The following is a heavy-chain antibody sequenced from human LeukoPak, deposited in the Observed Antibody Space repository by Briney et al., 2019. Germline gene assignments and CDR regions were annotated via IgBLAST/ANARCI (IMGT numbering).Heavy chain of an antibody. CDR3: ARNPHDYGDSRFDY. CDR2: IYYSGGT. J-gene: IGHJ4*02. CDR1: GGSISNYY. D-gene: IGHD4-17*01. Sequence: PSETLSLTCTVSGGSISNYYWTWIRQPPGKGLEWIGYIYYSGGTNYNPSLKSRVTISVDTSKNQFSLKLSSVTAADTAVYYCARNPHDYGDSRFDYWGQGTLVTVSS. V-gene: IGHV4-59*01.